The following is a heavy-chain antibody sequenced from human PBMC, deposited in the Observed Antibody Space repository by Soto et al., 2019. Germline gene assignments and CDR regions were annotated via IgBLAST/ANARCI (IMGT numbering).Heavy chain of an antibody. J-gene: IGHJ4*02. CDR2: INPSGGST. CDR1: GYIFTSYY. Sequence: ASVKVSCKASGYIFTSYYMHWVRQAPGQGLEWMGIINPSGGSTSYAQKFQGRVTMTRDTSTSTVYMELRSLRSDDTAVYYCAIGRRRNYDFSLWGQGTLVTVSS. D-gene: IGHD3-3*01. V-gene: IGHV1-46*01. CDR3: AIGRRRNYDFSL.